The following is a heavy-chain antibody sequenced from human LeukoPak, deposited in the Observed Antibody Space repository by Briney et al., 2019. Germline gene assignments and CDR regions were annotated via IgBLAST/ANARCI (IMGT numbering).Heavy chain of an antibody. V-gene: IGHV3-15*01. CDR1: GFTFSNAW. J-gene: IGHJ4*02. CDR2: IKSKTDGWAT. Sequence: GGSLRLSCAASGFTFSNAWMSWVRQAPGKGLEGVGRIKSKTDGWATDYAATVKCRFTISRDDSQNMLYLQMGSLKTEDTAMYYCTTRVTGDFGSYFDCWGQGTLVTVSS. D-gene: IGHD7-27*01. CDR3: TTRVTGDFGSYFDC.